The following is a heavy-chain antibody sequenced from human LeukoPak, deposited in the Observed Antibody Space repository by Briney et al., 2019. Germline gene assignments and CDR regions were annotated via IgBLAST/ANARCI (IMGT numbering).Heavy chain of an antibody. Sequence: ASVKVSCKASGYIFTSYFMHWVRQASGQGLEWMAIMNPSGGSTTFAQKFQGRVTMTRDTSTSTVYMELSSLRSEDTAVYYCARGLPSIWSSDNWFDPWGQGTLVTVSS. J-gene: IGHJ5*02. CDR1: GYIFTSYF. V-gene: IGHV1-46*01. CDR3: ARGLPSIWSSDNWFDP. CDR2: MNPSGGST. D-gene: IGHD3-3*01.